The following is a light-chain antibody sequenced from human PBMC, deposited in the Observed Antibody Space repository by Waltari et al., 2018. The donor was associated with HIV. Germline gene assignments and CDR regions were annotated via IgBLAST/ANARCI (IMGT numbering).Light chain of an antibody. J-gene: IGKJ4*01. CDR3: QQYDNLPLT. CDR2: DAS. CDR1: QDISNY. V-gene: IGKV1-33*01. Sequence: DIHMTQSPSSLSASVGHRVTITCQASQDISNYLNWYQQKPGKAPKLLIYDASNLETGVPSRFSGSGSGTDFTFTISSLQPEDIATYYCQQYDNLPLTFGGGTKVEIK.